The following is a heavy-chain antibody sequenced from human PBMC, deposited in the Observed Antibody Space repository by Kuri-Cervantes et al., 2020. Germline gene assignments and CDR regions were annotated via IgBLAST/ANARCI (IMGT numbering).Heavy chain of an antibody. V-gene: IGHV4-39*01. CDR3: ATTYWDVNVGRVNSFHR. J-gene: IGHJ5*02. D-gene: IGHD2-8*02. CDR2: SDYGGNI. Sequence: SETLSLTCTVSGGSIIDINYYWSWIRQPPGGGLKWIASSDYGGNIFYNPSLQSRITLSVDTSTSQFFLKLTSMTASDTAIYFCATTYWDVNVGRVNSFHRWGQGTLVTVSS. CDR1: GGSIIDINYY.